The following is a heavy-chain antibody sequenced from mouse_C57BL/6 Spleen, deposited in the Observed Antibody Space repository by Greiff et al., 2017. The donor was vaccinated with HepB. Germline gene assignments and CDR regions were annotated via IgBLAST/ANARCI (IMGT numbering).Heavy chain of an antibody. D-gene: IGHD1-1*01. CDR1: GYTFTDYY. V-gene: IGHV1-26*01. CDR2: INPNNGGT. J-gene: IGHJ1*03. Sequence: VQLQQSGPELVKPGASVKISCKASGYTFTDYYMNWVKQSHGKSLEWIGDINPNNGGTSYNQKFKGKATLTVDKSSSTAYMELRSLTSEDSAVYYCARNGAVVDWYFDVWGTGTTVTVSS. CDR3: ARNGAVVDWYFDV.